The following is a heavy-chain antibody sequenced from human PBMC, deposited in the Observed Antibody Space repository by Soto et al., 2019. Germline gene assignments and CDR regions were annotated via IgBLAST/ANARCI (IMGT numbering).Heavy chain of an antibody. V-gene: IGHV4-59*12. Sequence: SETLSLTCNVSGGSISRSLGTWIRQPPGKGLEFIGYITDSGNTNYNPSLRSRVTLSIDTSRTHFSLRLSSVTAADTAVYYCARGGRWIVLMVYENWFDPWGQGTLVTVSS. CDR1: GGSISRSL. CDR2: ITDSGNT. CDR3: ARGGRWIVLMVYENWFDP. J-gene: IGHJ5*02. D-gene: IGHD2-8*01.